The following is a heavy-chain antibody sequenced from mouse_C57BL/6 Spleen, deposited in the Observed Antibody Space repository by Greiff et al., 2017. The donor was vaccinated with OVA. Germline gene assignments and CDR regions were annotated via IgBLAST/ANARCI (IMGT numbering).Heavy chain of an antibody. V-gene: IGHV6-6*01. CDR2: IRNKANNHAT. CDR3: TRRDSNYVNAMDY. D-gene: IGHD2-5*01. J-gene: IGHJ4*01. Sequence: EVQLQESGGGLVQPGGSMKLSCAASGFTFSDAWMDWVRQSPEKGLEWVAEIRNKANNHATYYAESVKGRFTISRDDSKSSVYLQMNSLRAEDTGIYYCTRRDSNYVNAMDYWGQGTSVTVSS. CDR1: GFTFSDAW.